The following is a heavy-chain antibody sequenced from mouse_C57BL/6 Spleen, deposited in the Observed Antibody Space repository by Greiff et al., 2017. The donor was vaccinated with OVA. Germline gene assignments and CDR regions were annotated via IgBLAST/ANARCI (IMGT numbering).Heavy chain of an antibody. CDR1: GYTFTDYE. J-gene: IGHJ3*01. Sequence: VKLVESGAELVRPGASVTLSCKASGYTFTDYEMHWVKQTPVHGLEWIGAIDPETGGTAYNQKFKGKAILTADKSSSTAYMELRSLTSEDSAVYYCTRGAYDYDRWFAYWGQGTLVTVSA. V-gene: IGHV1-15*01. CDR3: TRGAYDYDRWFAY. D-gene: IGHD2-4*01. CDR2: IDPETGGT.